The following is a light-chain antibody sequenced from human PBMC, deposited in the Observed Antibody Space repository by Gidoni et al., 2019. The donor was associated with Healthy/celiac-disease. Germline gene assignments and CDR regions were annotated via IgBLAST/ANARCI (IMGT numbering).Light chain of an antibody. Sequence: EIVMTQSPATLSVSPGERATLSCRASQSVSSNLAWYQQKPGQAPRLLIYGASTRATGIPARFSGRGSGTEFPLTIRRLQSGDFAVYYCQQYNNWPRGSFGQGTKLEIK. CDR1: QSVSSN. V-gene: IGKV3-15*01. J-gene: IGKJ2*04. CDR2: GAS. CDR3: QQYNNWPRGS.